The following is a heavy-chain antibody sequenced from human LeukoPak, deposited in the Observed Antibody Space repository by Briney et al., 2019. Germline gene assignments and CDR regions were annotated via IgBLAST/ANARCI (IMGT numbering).Heavy chain of an antibody. CDR1: GGSISSYY. CDR2: IYYTGST. J-gene: IGHJ4*02. D-gene: IGHD1-14*01. V-gene: IGHV4-59*01. Sequence: SETLSLTCTVSGGSISSYYWSWIRQPPGKGLEWIGYIYYTGSTNYNPSLKSRVTISVDTSKNQFSLKLNSVTAADTAVYYCARDLKGYHRAGFDYWGRGTLVTVSS. CDR3: ARDLKGYHRAGFDY.